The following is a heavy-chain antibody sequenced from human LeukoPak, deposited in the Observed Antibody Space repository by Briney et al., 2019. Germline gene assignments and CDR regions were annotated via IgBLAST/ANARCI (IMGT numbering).Heavy chain of an antibody. CDR2: LIPIIGIA. V-gene: IGHV1-69*04. CDR3: ARGPSDYFDY. J-gene: IGHJ4*02. Sequence: SPNRSPTLSGGTSCSYAISCVRQAPGQRLECMGRLIPIIGIANPTQTSQGRVTITADKSTTTAYMELSSLRSEDTAVYYCARGPSDYFDYWGQGTLVTVSS. CDR1: GGTSCSYA.